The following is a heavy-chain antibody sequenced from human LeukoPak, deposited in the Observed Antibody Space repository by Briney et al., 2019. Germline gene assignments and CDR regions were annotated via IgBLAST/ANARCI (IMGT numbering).Heavy chain of an antibody. CDR1: GGSISSYY. J-gene: IGHJ5*02. Sequence: PSETLSLTCTVSGGSISSYYWSWIRQPPGKGLEWIGYIYTSGSTNYNPSLKSRVTISVDTSKNQFSLKLSSVTAADTAVYYCARHVPRRGFDPWGQGTLVTVSS. CDR2: IYTSGST. CDR3: ARHVPRRGFDP. V-gene: IGHV4-4*09.